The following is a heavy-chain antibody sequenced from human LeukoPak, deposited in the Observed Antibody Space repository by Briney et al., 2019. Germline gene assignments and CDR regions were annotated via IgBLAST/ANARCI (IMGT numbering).Heavy chain of an antibody. CDR3: ARDGRRRYCSGGSCYYINWFDP. CDR1: GGSIRTFY. D-gene: IGHD2-15*01. J-gene: IGHJ5*02. V-gene: IGHV4-31*03. Sequence: SETLSLTCTVSGGSIRTFYWSWIRQHPGKGLEWIGYIYYNGSTYYNPSLKSRVTISVDTSKNQFSLKLSSVTAADTAVYYCARDGRRRYCSGGSCYYINWFDPWGQGTLVTVSS. CDR2: IYYNGST.